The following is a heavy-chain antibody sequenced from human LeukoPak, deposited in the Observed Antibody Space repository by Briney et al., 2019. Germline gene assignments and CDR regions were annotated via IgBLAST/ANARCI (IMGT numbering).Heavy chain of an antibody. D-gene: IGHD3/OR15-3a*01. Sequence: ASVKVSCKASGYTFTSYDINWVRQATGQGLEWMGWINTNTVNPTYAQGFTGRFVFSLDTSVSTAYLQISSLKAEDTAVYYCARGTSGLVTTNDYWGQGTLVTVSS. J-gene: IGHJ4*02. CDR1: GYTFTSYD. CDR2: INTNTVNP. V-gene: IGHV7-4-1*02. CDR3: ARGTSGLVTTNDY.